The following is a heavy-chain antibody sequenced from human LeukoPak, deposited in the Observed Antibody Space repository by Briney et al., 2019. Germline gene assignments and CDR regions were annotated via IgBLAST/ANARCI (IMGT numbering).Heavy chain of an antibody. CDR1: GVSISSGGYS. J-gene: IGHJ6*02. CDR2: IYHSGST. D-gene: IGHD1-26*01. Sequence: SETLSLTCAVSGVSISSGGYSWSWIRQPPGKGLEWLGYIYHSGSTYYNPSLKSRVTISVDRSKNQFSLKLSSVTAADTAVYYCARLIRATNGMDVWGQGTTVTVSS. CDR3: ARLIRATNGMDV. V-gene: IGHV4-30-2*01.